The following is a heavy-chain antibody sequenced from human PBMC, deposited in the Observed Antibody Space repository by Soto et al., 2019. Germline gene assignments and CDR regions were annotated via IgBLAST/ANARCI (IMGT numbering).Heavy chain of an antibody. Sequence: RRLSFAASGXTFSNAWMSWVRQAPGKGLEWVGRIKSKTDGGTTDYAAPVKGRFTISRDDSKNTLYLQMNSLKTEDTAVYYCTTEYDILTGYYLVWGQGTTVTVSS. CDR1: GXTFSNAW. J-gene: IGHJ6*02. V-gene: IGHV3-15*01. D-gene: IGHD3-9*01. CDR3: TTEYDILTGYYLV. CDR2: IKSKTDGGTT.